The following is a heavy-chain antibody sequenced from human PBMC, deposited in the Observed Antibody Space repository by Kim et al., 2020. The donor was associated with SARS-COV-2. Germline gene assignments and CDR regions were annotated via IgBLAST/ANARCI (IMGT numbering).Heavy chain of an antibody. J-gene: IGHJ6*02. CDR2: FDPEDGET. CDR1: GYTLTELS. CDR3: ATGGAWSGGYYKDYYYYGMDV. V-gene: IGHV1-24*01. D-gene: IGHD3-10*01. Sequence: ASVKVSCKVSGYTLTELSMHWVRQAPGKGLEWMGGFDPEDGETIYAQKFQGRVTMTEDTSTDTAYMELSSLRSEDTAVYYCATGGAWSGGYYKDYYYYGMDVWGQGTTVTVSS.